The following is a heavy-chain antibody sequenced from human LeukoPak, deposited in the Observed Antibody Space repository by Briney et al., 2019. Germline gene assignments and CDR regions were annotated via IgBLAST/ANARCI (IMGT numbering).Heavy chain of an antibody. CDR1: GFTFSSYT. V-gene: IGHV3-21*01. CDR3: TGGDDNSGIGY. J-gene: IGHJ4*02. Sequence: KSGGSLRLSCAASGFTFSSYTMHWVRQAPGKGLEWVSSISSSSSYIYYADSVKGRCTISRDNAKISLYLQMNSLRAEDAAVYYCTGGDDNSGIGYWGQRTLVTVSS. D-gene: IGHD3-22*01. CDR2: ISSSSSYI.